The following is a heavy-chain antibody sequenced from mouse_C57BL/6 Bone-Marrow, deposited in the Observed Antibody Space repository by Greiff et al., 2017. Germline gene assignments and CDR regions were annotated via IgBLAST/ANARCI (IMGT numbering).Heavy chain of an antibody. CDR1: GYTFTSYW. CDR2: IYPGSGST. D-gene: IGHD1-1*01. Sequence: VQLQQPGAELVKPGASVKMSCKASGYTFTSYWITWVKQRPGQGLEWIGDIYPGSGSTNYNEKFKSKATLTVDTSSSTAYMQLSSLTSEDSAVYYCARSLITTVVLDYWGQGTTLTVSS. V-gene: IGHV1-55*01. J-gene: IGHJ2*01. CDR3: ARSLITTVVLDY.